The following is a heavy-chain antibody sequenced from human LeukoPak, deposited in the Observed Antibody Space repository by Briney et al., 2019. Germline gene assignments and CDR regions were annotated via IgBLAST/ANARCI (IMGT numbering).Heavy chain of an antibody. V-gene: IGHV3-15*01. J-gene: IGHJ4*02. Sequence: PGGSLRLSCAASGFTFSNAWMSWVRQAPGKGLEWVGRIKSKTDGGTTDYAAPVKGRFTISRDDSKNTLYLQMNSLRAEDTAVYYCARPRHSGSYYLGYWGQGTLVTVSS. CDR3: ARPRHSGSYYLGY. CDR2: IKSKTDGGTT. CDR1: GFTFSNAW. D-gene: IGHD1-26*01.